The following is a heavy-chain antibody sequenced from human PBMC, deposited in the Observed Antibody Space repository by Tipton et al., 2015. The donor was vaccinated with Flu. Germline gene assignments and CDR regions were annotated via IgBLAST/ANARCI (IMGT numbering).Heavy chain of an antibody. CDR3: ARDRGNLLTGPLFDH. Sequence: QLVQSGAEVKKPGASVRVSCRSSGYMFGNYGISWVRQAPGQGLEWLAWISAYNGHTNYAQRLRGRVTVTTDTSTSTAYMELRSLTSDDTALYFCARDRGNLLTGPLFDHWGQATLVTVSS. V-gene: IGHV1-18*04. CDR2: ISAYNGHT. J-gene: IGHJ4*02. D-gene: IGHD3-9*01. CDR1: GYMFGNYG.